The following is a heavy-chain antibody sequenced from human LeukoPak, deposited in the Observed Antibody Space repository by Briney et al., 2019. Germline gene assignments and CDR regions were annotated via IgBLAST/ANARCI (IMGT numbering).Heavy chain of an antibody. CDR1: GGSFSGYY. CDR2: INHSGST. V-gene: IGHV4-34*01. D-gene: IGHD3-3*01. J-gene: IGHJ6*03. Sequence: PSETLSLTCAVYGGSFSGYYWSWIRQPPGKGLEWIGEINHSGSTNYNPSLKSRVTISVDTSKNQFSLKLSSVTAADTAVYYCARRPITIFGGYYYYMDVWGKGTTVTVSS. CDR3: ARRPITIFGGYYYYMDV.